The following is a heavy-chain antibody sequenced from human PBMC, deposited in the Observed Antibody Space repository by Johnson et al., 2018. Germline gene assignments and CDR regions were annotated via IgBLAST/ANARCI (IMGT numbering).Heavy chain of an antibody. Sequence: SHYGMHWVRQAPGKGLEWAAVIWYDGSNKYYADSVKGRFTISKDNSQNTLYLQRHSLRGEDTAVYYCARGARVRFGEYAGPYYYMDVWGQGTTVTVSS. D-gene: IGHD3-10*01. CDR1: SHYG. CDR2: IWYDGSNK. J-gene: IGHJ6*03. CDR3: ARGARVRFGEYAGPYYYMDV. V-gene: IGHV3-33*01.